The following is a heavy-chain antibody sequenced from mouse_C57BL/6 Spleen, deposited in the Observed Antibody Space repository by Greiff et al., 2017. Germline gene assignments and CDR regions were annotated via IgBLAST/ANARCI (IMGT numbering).Heavy chain of an antibody. CDR1: GYSITSGYY. J-gene: IGHJ2*01. D-gene: IGHD3-2*02. Sequence: EVQLMESGPGLVKPSQSLSLTCSVTGYSITSGYYWNWIRQFPGNKLEWMGYISYDGSNNYNPSLKNRISITRDTSKNQFFLKLNSVTTEDTATYYCARDPDSSGYAYFDYWGQGTTLTVSS. CDR2: ISYDGSN. V-gene: IGHV3-6*01. CDR3: ARDPDSSGYAYFDY.